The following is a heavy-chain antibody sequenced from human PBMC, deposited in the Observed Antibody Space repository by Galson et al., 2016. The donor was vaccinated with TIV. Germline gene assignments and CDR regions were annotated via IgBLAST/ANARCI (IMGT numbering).Heavy chain of an antibody. D-gene: IGHD1-1*01. Sequence: SLRLSCAAAGSNFNNYAMHWVRQAPGKGLEWVAVIRYDGINKYYADSVKGRFTISRDNSKNTLYLQMNSLRAEDTAVYYCSRDLTTGNPGYDYWGQGTLVTVSS. V-gene: IGHV3-33*08. J-gene: IGHJ4*02. CDR1: GSNFNNYA. CDR2: IRYDGINK. CDR3: SRDLTTGNPGYDY.